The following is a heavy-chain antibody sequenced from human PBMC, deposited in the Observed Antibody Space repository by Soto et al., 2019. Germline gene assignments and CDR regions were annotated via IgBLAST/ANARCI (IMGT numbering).Heavy chain of an antibody. CDR3: AKDRGLRRFDY. J-gene: IGHJ4*02. D-gene: IGHD4-17*01. CDR1: GFTFSSYA. CDR2: ISAGGGNT. V-gene: IGHV3-23*01. Sequence: GGSLRLSCAASGFTFSSYAMAWVRQAPGKGLEWVSGISAGGGNTYYADSVKGRFTISRDNSGDTLYVQMNSLRAEDTAVYYCAKDRGLRRFDYWGQGTLVTVSS.